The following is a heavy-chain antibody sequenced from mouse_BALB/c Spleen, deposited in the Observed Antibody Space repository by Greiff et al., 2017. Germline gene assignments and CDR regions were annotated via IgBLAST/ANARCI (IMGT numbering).Heavy chain of an antibody. Sequence: EVKLMESGGGLVKPGGSLKLSCAASGFTFSSYAMSWVRQSPEKRLEWVAEISSGGSYTYYPDTVTGRFTISRDNAKNTLYLEMSSLRSEDTAMYYCAREVRRAMDYWGQGTSVTVSS. CDR3: AREVRRAMDY. V-gene: IGHV5-9-4*01. CDR2: ISSGGSYT. CDR1: GFTFSSYA. J-gene: IGHJ4*01. D-gene: IGHD2-14*01.